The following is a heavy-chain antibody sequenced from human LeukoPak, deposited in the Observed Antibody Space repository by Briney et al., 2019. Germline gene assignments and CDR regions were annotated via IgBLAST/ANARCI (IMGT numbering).Heavy chain of an antibody. Sequence: PGGSLRLSCAASGFTFSTYAMTWLRQAPGKGLEWVSALNYNGGNTYYADSVKGRFTISRDNSKNTLYLQMNSLRAEDTAVYYCARGGWLQDRRIDYWGQGTLVTVSS. CDR3: ARGGWLQDRRIDY. D-gene: IGHD5-24*01. J-gene: IGHJ4*02. CDR2: LNYNGGNT. CDR1: GFTFSTYA. V-gene: IGHV3-23*01.